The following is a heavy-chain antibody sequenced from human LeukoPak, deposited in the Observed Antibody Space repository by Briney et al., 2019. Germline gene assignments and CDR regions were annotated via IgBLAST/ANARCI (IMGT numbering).Heavy chain of an antibody. CDR1: GFTFSTYS. CDR2: ISFSTSTI. V-gene: IGHV3-48*01. CDR3: ARDTHYYGSGSPAFDI. D-gene: IGHD3-10*01. J-gene: IGHJ3*02. Sequence: GGSLRLSCVASGFTFSTYSMNWVRQAPGKGLEWVSYISFSTSTIYYADSVKGRFTISRDNAKNALCLQMNSLRAEDTAMYYCARDTHYYGSGSPAFDIWGQGTMVTVSS.